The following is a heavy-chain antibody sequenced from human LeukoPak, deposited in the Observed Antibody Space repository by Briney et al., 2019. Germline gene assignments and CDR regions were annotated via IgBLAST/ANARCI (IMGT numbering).Heavy chain of an antibody. J-gene: IGHJ6*03. Sequence: PGGSLRLSCAASGFTFSNYGMFWVRQAPGKGLDWVAFIRFDGGHKYYADSVKGRFTISRDNSKNTVYLQMDSLRAEDTAVYYCARGTSAGDFYYYYMDVWGKGTTVTVSS. CDR3: ARGTSAGDFYYYYMDV. CDR1: GFTFSNYG. D-gene: IGHD2-21*01. CDR2: IRFDGGHK. V-gene: IGHV3-30*02.